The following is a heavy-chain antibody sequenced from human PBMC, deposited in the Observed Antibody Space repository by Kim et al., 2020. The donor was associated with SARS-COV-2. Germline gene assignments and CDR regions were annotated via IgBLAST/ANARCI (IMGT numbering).Heavy chain of an antibody. CDR2: IFSSGST. V-gene: IGHV4-4*07. Sequence: SETLSLTCTVSGGSISNYYWSWVRQPAGRGLEWIGRIFSSGSTTYNPSLDSRVTMSVDTSKNQFSLGLSSLTAADTAVYYCARDVYNSGFFDYWGQGTPVTVSS. D-gene: IGHD6-19*01. CDR1: GGSISNYY. CDR3: ARDVYNSGFFDY. J-gene: IGHJ4*02.